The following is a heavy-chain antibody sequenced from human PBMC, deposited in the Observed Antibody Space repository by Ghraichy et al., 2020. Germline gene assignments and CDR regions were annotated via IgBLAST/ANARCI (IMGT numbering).Heavy chain of an antibody. CDR1: GYA. CDR3: AKGGAGYYYYYYGMDV. D-gene: IGHD1-26*01. V-gene: IGHV3-23*01. Sequence: GYAMSWGRQAPGKGLEWVSAISGSGGSTYYADSVKGRFTISRDNSKNTLYLQMNSLRAEDTAVYYCAKGGAGYYYYYYGMDVWGQGTTVTVSS. J-gene: IGHJ6*02. CDR2: ISGSGGST.